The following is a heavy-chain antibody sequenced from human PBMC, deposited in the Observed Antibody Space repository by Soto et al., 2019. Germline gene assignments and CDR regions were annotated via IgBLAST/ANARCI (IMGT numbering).Heavy chain of an antibody. CDR3: ARGTGAQLMYFDL. V-gene: IGHV3-13*01. Sequence: EVNLVESGGGLVQPGGSLRLSCAASGFTFGNSDMHWVRQSAGKGLEWLSGIGTVGDAYYPPSVRGRFTISRENAKNSLYLQMHGLRAEDTAVYFCARGTGAQLMYFDLWGRGTLVTVSS. CDR2: IGTVGDA. D-gene: IGHD7-27*01. J-gene: IGHJ2*01. CDR1: GFTFGNSD.